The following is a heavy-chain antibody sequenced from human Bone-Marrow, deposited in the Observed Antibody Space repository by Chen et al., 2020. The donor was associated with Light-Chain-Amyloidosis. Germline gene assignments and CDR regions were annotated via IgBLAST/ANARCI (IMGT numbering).Heavy chain of an antibody. D-gene: IGHD4-17*01. CDR1: GFAFSNYG. Sequence: EVQLVESGGGLVQPGGSLRLSSSASGFAFSNYGMNWVRQAPGKGLEWISYISGSSSAISYADSVNGRFTISRDNAKNSLSLQMNSLRAEDTAIYYCARRSYGGPDRWGQGTLVTVSS. CDR3: ARRSYGGPDR. J-gene: IGHJ5*02. V-gene: IGHV3-48*01. CDR2: ISGSSSAI.